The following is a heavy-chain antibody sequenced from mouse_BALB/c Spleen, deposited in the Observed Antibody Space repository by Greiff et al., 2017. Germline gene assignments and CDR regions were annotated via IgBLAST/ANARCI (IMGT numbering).Heavy chain of an antibody. D-gene: IGHD2-3*01. CDR2: ISSGGST. J-gene: IGHJ2*01. CDR1: GFTFSSYA. Sequence: EVQLVESGGGLVKPGGSLKLSCAASGFTFSSYAMSWVRQTPEKRLEWVASISSGGSTYYPDSVKGRFTISRDNARNILYLQMSSLRSENTAMYYCARGFDGYYPYYFDYWGQGTTLTVSS. V-gene: IGHV5-6-5*01. CDR3: ARGFDGYYPYYFDY.